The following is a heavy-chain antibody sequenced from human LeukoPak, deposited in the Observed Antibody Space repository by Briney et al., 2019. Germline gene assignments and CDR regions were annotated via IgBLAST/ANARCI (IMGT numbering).Heavy chain of an antibody. CDR3: ATTLLWFGELFESPGWFDP. Sequence: SETLSLTCTVSGYSISNGYYWGWIRQPPGKGLEWVGSIYHRGSTYYNPSLRSRVTISLDRSKKKFSLKLTSVTAADTAVYYCATTLLWFGELFESPGWFDPWGQGTLVTVSS. CDR2: IYHRGST. J-gene: IGHJ5*02. V-gene: IGHV4-38-2*02. CDR1: GYSISNGYY. D-gene: IGHD3-10*01.